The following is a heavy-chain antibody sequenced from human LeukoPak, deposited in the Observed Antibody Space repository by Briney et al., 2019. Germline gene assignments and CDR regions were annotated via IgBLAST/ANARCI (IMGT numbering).Heavy chain of an antibody. Sequence: VGSLRLSCAASGFTFSIYAMSWVRQAPGKGLQWVSSITSRGESTWYVDSVKGRFTITRDNSEYKLYLQMHSLRAEDTAVYYCARDRPNYYGSDGHYYRRDGDYWGRGTLVSVSS. CDR2: ITSRGEST. CDR3: ARDRPNYYGSDGHYYRRDGDY. CDR1: GFTFSIYA. J-gene: IGHJ4*02. D-gene: IGHD3-22*01. V-gene: IGHV3-23*01.